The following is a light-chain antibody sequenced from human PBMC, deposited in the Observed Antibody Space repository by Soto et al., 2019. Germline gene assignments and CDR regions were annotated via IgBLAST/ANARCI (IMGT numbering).Light chain of an antibody. V-gene: IGKV1-9*01. Sequence: IQLTQSPCSLSTSVRDRVTITCRASQGISSYLAWYQQKPGKAPKLLIYAASTLQSGVPSRFSGSGSGTDFTLTISSLQPEDFATYYCQQFKSYPLTFGGGTKVDIK. CDR2: AAS. J-gene: IGKJ4*01. CDR3: QQFKSYPLT. CDR1: QGISSY.